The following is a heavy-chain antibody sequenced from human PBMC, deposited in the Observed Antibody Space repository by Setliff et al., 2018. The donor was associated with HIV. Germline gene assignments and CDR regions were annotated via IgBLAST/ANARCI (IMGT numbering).Heavy chain of an antibody. J-gene: IGHJ4*02. D-gene: IGHD6-13*01. V-gene: IGHV4-34*01. CDR3: ARQSAVAAAGFDF. Sequence: PSETLSLTCAVCGGSFSGHSWTWIRQPPGKGLEWIGEINRSGSANYNRSLKSRVTMSVDTSKRQFSLKLDSVTAADTAIYYCARQSAVAAAGFDFWGQGTLVTVSS. CDR2: INRSGSA. CDR1: GGSFSGHS.